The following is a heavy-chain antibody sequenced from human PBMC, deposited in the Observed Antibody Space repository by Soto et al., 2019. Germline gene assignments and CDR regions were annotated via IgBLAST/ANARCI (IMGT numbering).Heavy chain of an antibody. V-gene: IGHV1-2*02. CDR3: ARGGSGGSEFFRH. J-gene: IGHJ1*01. CDR2: IYPHSGVT. Sequence: QVQLVQSGAEVKKPGASVKVSCKASGYTMTDHSMHWMRQAPGQGPEWVGWIYPHSGVTVYAEKFQGRVTMTRDTSISTVYMELSRLRTDDTAIYFCARGGSGGSEFFRHWGQGSLVIVSS. CDR1: GYTMTDHS. D-gene: IGHD6-19*01.